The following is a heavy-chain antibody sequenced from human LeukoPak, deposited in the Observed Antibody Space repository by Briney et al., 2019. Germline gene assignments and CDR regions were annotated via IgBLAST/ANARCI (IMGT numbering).Heavy chain of an antibody. V-gene: IGHV3-73*01. CDR3: TFWASQRGDGMDV. J-gene: IGHJ6*02. CDR1: GFTFSGSA. D-gene: IGHD3-16*01. CDR2: IRSKANNYAT. Sequence: PGGSLRLSCAASGFTFSGSAMHWVRQASGRGLEWVGRIRSKANNYATAYAASVNGRFTISRDDSQNTAYLQMNSLKTEDTAVYHCTFWASQRGDGMDVWGPGTTVTVSS.